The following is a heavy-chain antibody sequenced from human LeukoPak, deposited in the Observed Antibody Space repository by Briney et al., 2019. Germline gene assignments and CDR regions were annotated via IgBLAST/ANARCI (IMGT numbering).Heavy chain of an antibody. Sequence: GGSLRLSCAASGFTFSSYDMHWVRQATGKGLEWVSAIGTAGDTYYPGSVKGRFTISRENAKNSLYLQMNSLRAGDTAVYYCARGGLGESFDYWGQGTLVTVSS. V-gene: IGHV3-13*01. D-gene: IGHD3-10*01. CDR2: IGTAGDT. CDR3: ARGGLGESFDY. CDR1: GFTFSSYD. J-gene: IGHJ4*02.